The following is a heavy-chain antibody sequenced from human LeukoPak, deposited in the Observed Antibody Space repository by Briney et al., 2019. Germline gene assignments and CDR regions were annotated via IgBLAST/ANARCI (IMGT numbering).Heavy chain of an antibody. CDR2: ISYSGSA. CDR3: ARLPRREIRNYWNAMDV. Sequence: KPSETLSLTCTASGDSISTNNYNWGWIRQPPGKGLEWIGSISYSGSAYYNPSLKSRVTVSVDPSKNQFFLKVTSVAAADTAAYYCARLPRREIRNYWNAMDVWGQGTTVTVSS. J-gene: IGHJ6*02. D-gene: IGHD1-1*01. V-gene: IGHV4-39*01. CDR1: GDSISTNNYN.